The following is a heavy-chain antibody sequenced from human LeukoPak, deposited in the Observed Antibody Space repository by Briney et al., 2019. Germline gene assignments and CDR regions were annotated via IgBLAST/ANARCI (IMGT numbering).Heavy chain of an antibody. J-gene: IGHJ6*03. CDR3: ARRGIAAAGTGWRAYYYYYMDV. V-gene: IGHV3-15*01. CDR2: IKSKTDGGTT. D-gene: IGHD6-13*01. CDR1: GFTFSNAW. Sequence: PGGSLRLSCAASGFTFSNAWMSWVRQAPGKGLEWVGRIKSKTDGGTTDYADSVKGRFTISRDNAKNSLYLQMNSLRAEDTAVYYCARRGIAAAGTGWRAYYYYYMDVWGKGTTVTVSS.